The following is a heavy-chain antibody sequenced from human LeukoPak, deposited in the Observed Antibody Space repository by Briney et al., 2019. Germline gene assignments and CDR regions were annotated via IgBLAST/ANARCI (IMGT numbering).Heavy chain of an antibody. V-gene: IGHV3-9*01. D-gene: IGHD2-8*02. CDR3: VRDLVDPADY. Sequence: GRSLRLSCAVSGFTFEDYGMHWVRQAPGKGLEWVSGITWNSGTIGYSDSVKGRFTISRDNAKNTVYLQMNSLRAEDTAVFYCVRDLVDPADYWGQGTLVTVSS. CDR1: GFTFEDYG. J-gene: IGHJ4*02. CDR2: ITWNSGTI.